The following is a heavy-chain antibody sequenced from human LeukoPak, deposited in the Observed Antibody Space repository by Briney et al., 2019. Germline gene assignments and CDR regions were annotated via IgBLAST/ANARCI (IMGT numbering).Heavy chain of an antibody. J-gene: IGHJ4*02. Sequence: SETLSLTCAVYGGSFSGYYWSWIRQPPGKGLEWIGEINHSGSTNYNPSLKSRVTISVDTSKNQFSLKLSSVTAADTAVYYCARVRFLEWLSQRLYFDYWGQGTLVTVSS. CDR2: INHSGST. V-gene: IGHV4-34*01. CDR1: GGSFSGYY. CDR3: ARVRFLEWLSQRLYFDY. D-gene: IGHD3-3*01.